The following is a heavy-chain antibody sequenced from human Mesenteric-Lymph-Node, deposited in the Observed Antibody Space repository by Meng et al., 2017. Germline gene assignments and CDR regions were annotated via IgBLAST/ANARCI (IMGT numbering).Heavy chain of an antibody. J-gene: IGHJ4*02. CDR3: ARERLWFGELLPLDD. V-gene: IGHV1-69*04. CDR2: IIPILGIA. D-gene: IGHD3-10*01. CDR1: GGSFSSYA. Sequence: SVQVFSKASGGSFSSYAISWVRQAPGQGREWMGRIIPILGIANYAQKFQSRVTITADKSASTAYMELRSLRSDDTAVYYCARERLWFGELLPLDDWGQGTLVTVSS.